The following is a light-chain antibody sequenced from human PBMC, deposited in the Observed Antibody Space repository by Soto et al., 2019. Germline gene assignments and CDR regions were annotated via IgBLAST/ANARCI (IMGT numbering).Light chain of an antibody. J-gene: IGLJ1*01. CDR2: DVS. V-gene: IGLV2-14*01. CDR3: SSYTSSSTYF. CDR1: SSDVGGYNY. Sequence: QSALTQPASVSGSPGQSITISCTGTSSDVGGYNYVSWYQQHPGKAPKLMIYDVSNRPSGVSIRFSGSRSGNTASLTISGLQAEDGADYYCSSYTSSSTYFFGTGTTLTVL.